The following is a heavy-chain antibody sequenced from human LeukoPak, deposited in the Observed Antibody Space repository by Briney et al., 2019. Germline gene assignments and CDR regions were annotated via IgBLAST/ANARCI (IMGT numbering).Heavy chain of an antibody. CDR1: GFTFSDYW. D-gene: IGHD3-3*01. J-gene: IGHJ4*02. Sequence: GGSLRLSCAASGFTFSDYWMHWVRQAPGKGLVWVSRINTDETRTNYADSVKGRFTISRDNAKNTLYLQMNSLRAEDTAVYYCARVGVGAYYFDYWGQGTLITVSS. V-gene: IGHV3-74*01. CDR2: INTDETRT. CDR3: ARVGVGAYYFDY.